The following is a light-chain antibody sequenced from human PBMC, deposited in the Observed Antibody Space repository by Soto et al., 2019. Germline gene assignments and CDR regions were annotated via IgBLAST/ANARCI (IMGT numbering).Light chain of an antibody. V-gene: IGKV3-20*01. CDR2: DAS. J-gene: IGKJ3*01. CDR1: QSVSSTY. Sequence: EVVLTQSPGTLSLSPGERATLSCRASQSVSSTYLAWYQQKPGQAPRLLIYDASRRATGIPDRFSGSGSGTDFTLTISRLEPEDFAVYYCQQYGSSPGLFTFGPGTKVAIK. CDR3: QQYGSSPGLFT.